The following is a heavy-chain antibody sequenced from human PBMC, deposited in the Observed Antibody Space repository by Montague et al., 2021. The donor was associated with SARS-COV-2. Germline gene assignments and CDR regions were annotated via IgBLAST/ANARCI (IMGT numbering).Heavy chain of an antibody. D-gene: IGHD5-18*01. Sequence: CAISGDSVSSNSAAWNWIRQSPSRGLEWLGRTYYRSKWYNDYAVSVKSRITINPDTSKNQFSLQLNSVTPEDTAVYYCARDTRIQLWFDRDYYYDMDVWGQGTTVTVS. J-gene: IGHJ6*02. CDR2: TYYRSKWYN. CDR1: GDSVSSNSAA. CDR3: ARDTRIQLWFDRDYYYDMDV. V-gene: IGHV6-1*01.